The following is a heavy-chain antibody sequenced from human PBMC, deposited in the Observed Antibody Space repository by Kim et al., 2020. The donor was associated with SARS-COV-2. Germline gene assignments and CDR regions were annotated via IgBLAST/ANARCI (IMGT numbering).Heavy chain of an antibody. Sequence: GGSMRLSCAASGFSFSDYWMTWVRQVPGKGLEWVANIKQGGGEKDYVDSVKGRFAISRDNSKNSLYLQLNSLKVEDTAVYYCAREVRGYTYGHPRYYYYGMDVWGLGTTVTVSS. CDR1: GFSFSDYW. CDR3: AREVRGYTYGHPRYYYYGMDV. J-gene: IGHJ6*02. D-gene: IGHD5-18*01. V-gene: IGHV3-7*03. CDR2: IKQGGGEK.